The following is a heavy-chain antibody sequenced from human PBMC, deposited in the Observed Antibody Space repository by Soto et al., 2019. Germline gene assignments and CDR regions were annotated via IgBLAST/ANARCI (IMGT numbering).Heavy chain of an antibody. CDR3: ARAPSGWRFYFDY. Sequence: ASVKVSCKASGYTFTGYYMHWVRQAPGQGLEWMGWINPNSGGTNYAQKFQGWVTMTRDTSISTAYMELSRLRSDDTAVYYCARAPSGWRFYFDYWGQGTLVTVSS. CDR2: INPNSGGT. J-gene: IGHJ4*02. V-gene: IGHV1-2*04. CDR1: GYTFTGYY. D-gene: IGHD6-19*01.